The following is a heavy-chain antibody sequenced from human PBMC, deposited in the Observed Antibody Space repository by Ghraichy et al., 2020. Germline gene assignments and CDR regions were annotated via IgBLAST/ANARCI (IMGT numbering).Heavy chain of an antibody. CDR1: GGSISSYY. CDR2: IYYSGST. Sequence: SETLSLTCTVSGGSISSYYWSWIRQPPGKGLEWIGYIYYSGSTNYNPSLKSRVTISVDTSKNQFSLKLSSVTAADTAVYYCARDRFSSSWYPPRYYYYGMDVWGQGTTVTVSS. V-gene: IGHV4-59*01. D-gene: IGHD6-13*01. CDR3: ARDRFSSSWYPPRYYYYGMDV. J-gene: IGHJ6*02.